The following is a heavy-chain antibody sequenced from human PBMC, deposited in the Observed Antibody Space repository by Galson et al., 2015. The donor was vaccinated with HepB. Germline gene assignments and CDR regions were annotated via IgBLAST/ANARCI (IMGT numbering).Heavy chain of an antibody. D-gene: IGHD6-19*01. V-gene: IGHV3-48*01. CDR1: GFTFSSYS. CDR3: AREDELWLVGDDYYYGMDV. Sequence: PLRLSCAASGFTFSSYSMNWVRQAPGKGLEWISYISSSSTMIYNADSVKGRFTISRDNAKNSLYLQMNSLRAEDTAVYYCAREDELWLVGDDYYYGMDVWGQGTTVTVSS. CDR2: ISSSSTMI. J-gene: IGHJ6*02.